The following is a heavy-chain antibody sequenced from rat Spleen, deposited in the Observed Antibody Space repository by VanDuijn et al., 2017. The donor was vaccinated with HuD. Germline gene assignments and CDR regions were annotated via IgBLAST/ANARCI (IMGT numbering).Heavy chain of an antibody. J-gene: IGHJ2*01. CDR3: TRGGGSLDY. CDR1: GLSLLSNG. V-gene: IGHV2-47*01. D-gene: IGHD5-1*01. Sequence: QVQLQESGPGLVQPSQTLSLTCTVSGLSLLSNGVSWIRQVPGKGLEWMGIIWRNGNTDYNSALKSRLSINRDTSKSQVFLKMNSLQTDDTAIYYCTRGGGSLDYWGQGVMVTVSS. CDR2: IWRNGNT.